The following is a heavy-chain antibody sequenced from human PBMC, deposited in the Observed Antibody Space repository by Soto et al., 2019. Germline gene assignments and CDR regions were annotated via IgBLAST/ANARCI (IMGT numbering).Heavy chain of an antibody. J-gene: IGHJ6*02. CDR3: ARGRNGMDV. Sequence: QVQLVQSGAEVKKPGASVKVSCKASGDTFTNYDINWVRQATGQGLEWMGRMNPNSGNTGYAQKFQGRVTMTMNTTITTAYMELSSLRSDDTAVYYCARGRNGMDVGGQGTTVTVSS. CDR1: GDTFTNYD. CDR2: MNPNSGNT. V-gene: IGHV1-8*01.